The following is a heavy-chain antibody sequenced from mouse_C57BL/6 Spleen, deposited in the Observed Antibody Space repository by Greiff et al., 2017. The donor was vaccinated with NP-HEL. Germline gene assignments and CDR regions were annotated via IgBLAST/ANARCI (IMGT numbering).Heavy chain of an antibody. CDR3: ARWEFVCDY. Sequence: QVQLKQSGPELVKPGASVKISCKASGYAFSSSWMNWVKQRPGQGLEWIGRIYPGGGDTNYNGKFKGKATLTADQSSSTAYMQLSSLTSDDSAVYFCARWEFVCDYWGKGTTLTVSS. V-gene: IGHV1-82*01. CDR1: GYAFSSSW. J-gene: IGHJ2*01. D-gene: IGHD4-1*01. CDR2: IYPGGGDT.